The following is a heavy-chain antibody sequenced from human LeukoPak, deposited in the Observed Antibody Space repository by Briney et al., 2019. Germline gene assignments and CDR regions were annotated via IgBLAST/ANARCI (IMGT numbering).Heavy chain of an antibody. CDR1: GFTFSSYW. CDR2: IKQDGSGE. V-gene: IGHV3-7*01. Sequence: PGGSLRLSCAASGFTFSSYWMSWVRQAPGKGLEWVANIKQDGSGEYYVDSVKGRFTISRDNAKNSLYLQMNSLRAEDTAVYYCARGGPTYYDFWSGTYYFDYWGQGTLVTVSS. CDR3: ARGGPTYYDFWSGTYYFDY. J-gene: IGHJ4*02. D-gene: IGHD3-3*01.